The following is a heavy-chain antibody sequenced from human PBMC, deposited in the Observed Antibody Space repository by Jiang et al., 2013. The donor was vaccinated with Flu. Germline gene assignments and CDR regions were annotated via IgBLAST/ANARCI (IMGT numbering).Heavy chain of an antibody. D-gene: IGHD2-8*01. CDR1: IHRQQQL. Sequence: QLVESGGRRCPAGGVPETLLCSPWIHRQQQLHGLGSARAPGRGLEWVSVLYRGGVTHYADAVRGRFIISRDDSRDTLYLQVDNLRVDDTAVYYCASTRGPDGVYADYWGQGTLVTVSP. CDR3: ASTRGPDGVYADY. V-gene: IGHV3-66*01. J-gene: IGHJ4*02. CDR2: LYRGGVT.